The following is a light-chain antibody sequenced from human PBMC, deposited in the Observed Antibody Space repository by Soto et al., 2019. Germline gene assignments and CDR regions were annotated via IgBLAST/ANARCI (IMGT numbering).Light chain of an antibody. V-gene: IGKV3-20*01. Sequence: EIVLTQSPGTLSLSPGERATLSCRASQSVTSSYLAWYQQKPGQAPRLLIYGASSRATDIPDRFGGSGSGTDFTLTISRLEPEDFAVYFCQQYHSSPWTFGQGTKVEIK. J-gene: IGKJ1*01. CDR3: QQYHSSPWT. CDR1: QSVTSSY. CDR2: GAS.